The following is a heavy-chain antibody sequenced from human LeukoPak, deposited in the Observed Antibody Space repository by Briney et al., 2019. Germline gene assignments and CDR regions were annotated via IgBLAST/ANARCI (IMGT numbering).Heavy chain of an antibody. J-gene: IGHJ4*02. V-gene: IGHV3-23*01. CDR3: ARDSLGFGWLTS. CDR2: ISSSGAHT. Sequence: GGSLRLSCTASGFTFNNFGMNWVRQAPGKGLEWVSAISSSGAHTYYADSVKGRFTISRDNSKSTLYLQTNSLRAEDTAVYYCARDSLGFGWLTSWGQGALVTVSS. CDR1: GFTFNNFG. D-gene: IGHD3-9*01.